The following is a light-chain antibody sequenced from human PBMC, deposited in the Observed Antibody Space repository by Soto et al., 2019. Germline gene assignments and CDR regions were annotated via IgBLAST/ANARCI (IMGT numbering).Light chain of an antibody. Sequence: SVLTESXCVSGSPGQSITISFNKTISDVGGYNYVSWYQQHAGKAPKLMIYDVSNRPSGVSNRFSGSKSGNTASLTISGLQAEDEAAYYCSSYPSSSTLEVFGPGTKATVL. J-gene: IGLJ1*01. V-gene: IGLV2-14*01. CDR2: DVS. CDR3: SSYPSSSTLEV. CDR1: ISDVGGYNY.